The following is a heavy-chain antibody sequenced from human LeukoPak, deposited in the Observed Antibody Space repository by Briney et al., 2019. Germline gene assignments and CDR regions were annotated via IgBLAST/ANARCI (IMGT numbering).Heavy chain of an antibody. D-gene: IGHD2-21*01. V-gene: IGHV3-11*01. Sequence: GGSLRLSCAAAGFTFSDYYMSWIRQAPGKGLEWVSYISSSDDTIYYADSVKGRFTISRDNTKNSLYLQMNSLRVEDTAVYYCARSRDWLDPWGQGTLVTVSS. CDR2: ISSSDDTI. J-gene: IGHJ5*02. CDR3: ARSRDWLDP. CDR1: GFTFSDYY.